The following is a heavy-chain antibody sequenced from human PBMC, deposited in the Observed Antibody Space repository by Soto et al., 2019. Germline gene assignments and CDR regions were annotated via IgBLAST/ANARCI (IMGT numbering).Heavy chain of an antibody. V-gene: IGHV1-69*13. CDR3: ASWFGDTSYPKQIDY. CDR1: GGTFSSYA. Sequence: GASVRVSCKASGGTFSSYAISWVRQAPGQGLEWMGGIIPIFGTANYAQKFQGRVTITADESTSTAYMELSSLRSEDTAVYYCASWFGDTSYPKQIDYWGQGTLVTVSS. J-gene: IGHJ4*02. CDR2: IIPIFGTA. D-gene: IGHD3-10*01.